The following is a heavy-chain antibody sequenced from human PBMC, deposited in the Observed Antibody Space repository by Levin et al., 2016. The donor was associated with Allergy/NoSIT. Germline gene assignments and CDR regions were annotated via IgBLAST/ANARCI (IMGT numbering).Heavy chain of an antibody. Sequence: GESLKISCAASGFTFSSYAMSWVRQAPGKGLEWVSAVSGSGGSTYYADSVKGRFTISRDNSKNTLYLQMNSLRAEDTAVYYCAKGHSSGYPFSGYWGQGTLVTVSS. V-gene: IGHV3-23*01. CDR3: AKGHSSGYPFSGY. J-gene: IGHJ4*02. CDR2: VSGSGGST. CDR1: GFTFSSYA. D-gene: IGHD3-22*01.